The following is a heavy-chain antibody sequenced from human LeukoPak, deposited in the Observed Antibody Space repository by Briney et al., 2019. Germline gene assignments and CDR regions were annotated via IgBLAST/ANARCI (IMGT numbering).Heavy chain of an antibody. Sequence: PSETLSLTCAVSGGSISGSSYFWGWIRQPPGKGLEWIGSIYYSGNTYYNPSLKSRVTISVDTSKNQFSLKLSSVTAADTAVYYCARLKEGIDHWGQGTLVTVSS. CDR2: IYYSGNT. CDR1: GGSISGSSYF. J-gene: IGHJ4*02. V-gene: IGHV4-39*01. CDR3: ARLKEGIDH. D-gene: IGHD3-10*01.